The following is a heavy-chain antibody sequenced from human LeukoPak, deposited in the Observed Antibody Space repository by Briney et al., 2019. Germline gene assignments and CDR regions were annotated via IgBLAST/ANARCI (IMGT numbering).Heavy chain of an antibody. D-gene: IGHD4-17*01. J-gene: IGHJ3*02. CDR2: INESGST. CDR1: GGSFSGYY. V-gene: IGHV4-34*01. CDR3: ARVNVAYGDHRGLLGHVLDI. Sequence: PSETLSLTCGVSGGSFSGYYWSWIRQSPGKGLEWIGEINESGSTDYNPSLMSRVTISLDTSKNQFSLKLNSVTAADTAVFYCARVNVAYGDHRGLLGHVLDIWGQGTMVTVSS.